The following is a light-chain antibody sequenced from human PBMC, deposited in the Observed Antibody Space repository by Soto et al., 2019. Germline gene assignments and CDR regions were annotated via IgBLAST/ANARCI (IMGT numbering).Light chain of an antibody. V-gene: IGKV3-20*01. CDR2: SAS. CDR3: QQYGSSPT. Sequence: ESVLTQSAGTLSLSTGERATLSCRASQSASSNYLAWYQQKPGQAPRVLIYSASSRATGIPDRFSGSGSGTDFTLTISRLEPEDFAVYYCQQYGSSPTFGQGTKVDIK. J-gene: IGKJ1*01. CDR1: QSASSNY.